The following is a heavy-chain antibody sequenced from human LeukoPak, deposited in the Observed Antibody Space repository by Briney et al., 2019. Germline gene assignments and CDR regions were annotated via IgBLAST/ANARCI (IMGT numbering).Heavy chain of an antibody. J-gene: IGHJ4*02. V-gene: IGHV1-2*02. CDR3: ARGPLEGISLSLY. D-gene: IGHD6-13*01. Sequence: ASVTVSCKASGYTFTGYYMHWVRQAPGQGLAWMGWINPNSGGTNYAQKFQGRVTMTRDTSISTAYMELSRLRSDDTAVYYCARGPLEGISLSLYWGQGTLVTVSS. CDR1: GYTFTGYY. CDR2: INPNSGGT.